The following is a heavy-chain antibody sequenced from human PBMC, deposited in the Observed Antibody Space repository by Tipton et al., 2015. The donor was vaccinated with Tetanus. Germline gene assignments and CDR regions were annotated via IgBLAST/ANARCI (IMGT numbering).Heavy chain of an antibody. CDR3: ACHRHSNWFDY. CDR1: GFSFSDYY. CDR2: ISRSGDTI. V-gene: IGHV3-11*04. Sequence: SLRLSCAASGFSFSDYYMSWIRQAPEKGLEWLSYISRSGDTISYADSVKGRFTISRDNAKNSLYLQMDSLRDEDTAVYFCACHRHSNWFDYWGQGTLVTVSS. J-gene: IGHJ4*02. D-gene: IGHD6-13*01.